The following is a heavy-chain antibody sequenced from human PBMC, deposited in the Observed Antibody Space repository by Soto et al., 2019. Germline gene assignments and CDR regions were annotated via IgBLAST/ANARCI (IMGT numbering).Heavy chain of an antibody. CDR2: IYPSGST. D-gene: IGHD2-2*02. J-gene: IGHJ4*02. CDR1: GGSLSSFY. V-gene: IGHV4-4*07. CDR3: ARHHPLVVSPSIAPWQLVSSAFDS. Sequence: SETLSLTCTVSGGSLSSFYWSWIRQPAGKGLEWIGRIYPSGSTNYNPSLKSRVTMSVDTSKNQFSLNLSSVTAADTAVYYCARHHPLVVSPSIAPWQLVSSAFDSWGQGTQVTVSS.